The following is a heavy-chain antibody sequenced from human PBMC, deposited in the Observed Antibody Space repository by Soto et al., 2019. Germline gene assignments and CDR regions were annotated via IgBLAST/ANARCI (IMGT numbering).Heavy chain of an antibody. CDR3: ARDSSGYYNEWYFQH. CDR2: IIPIFGTA. CDR1: GGTFSSYA. V-gene: IGHV1-69*01. J-gene: IGHJ1*01. D-gene: IGHD3-22*01. Sequence: QVQLVQSGAEVKKPGSSVKVSCKASGGTFSSYAISWVRQAPGQGLEWMGGIIPIFGTANYAEKFQGRVTITADESTSTAYMELSSLRAEDTAVYYCARDSSGYYNEWYFQHWGQGTLVTVSS.